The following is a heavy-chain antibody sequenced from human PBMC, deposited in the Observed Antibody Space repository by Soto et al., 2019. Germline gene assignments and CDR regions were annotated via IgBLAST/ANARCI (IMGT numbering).Heavy chain of an antibody. D-gene: IGHD3-22*01. V-gene: IGHV1-46*01. Sequence: ASVKVSCKASGYTFTSYYMHWVRQAPGQGLEWMGIINASSGNTKYSENFQGRVTITRDTSASTVYLDLSSLSSEDTAFYYCARTGHSGSYDYWGQGTLVTVSS. J-gene: IGHJ4*02. CDR2: INASSGNT. CDR3: ARTGHSGSYDY. CDR1: GYTFTSYY.